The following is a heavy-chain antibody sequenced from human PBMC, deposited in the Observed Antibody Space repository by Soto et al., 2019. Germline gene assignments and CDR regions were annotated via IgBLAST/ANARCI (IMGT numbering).Heavy chain of an antibody. CDR2: IIPILGIA. D-gene: IGHD2-2*01. CDR3: AVPAAQWAGEYYFDY. CDR1: GGTFSSYT. Sequence: QVQLVQSGAEVKKPGSSVKVSCKASGGTFSSYTISWVRQAPGQGLEWMGRIIPILGIANYAQKLQGRVTITADKSTSTAYMELSSLRSEDTAVYYCAVPAAQWAGEYYFDYWGQGTLVTVSS. V-gene: IGHV1-69*02. J-gene: IGHJ4*02.